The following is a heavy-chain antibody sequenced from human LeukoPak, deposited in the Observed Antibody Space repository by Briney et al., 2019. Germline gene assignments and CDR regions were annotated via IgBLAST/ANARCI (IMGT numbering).Heavy chain of an antibody. CDR2: INWNSDSI. V-gene: IGHV3-9*01. CDR3: AELGITMIGGV. J-gene: IGHJ6*04. CDR1: GFTFDDYA. Sequence: PGGSLRLSCAVSGFTFDDYAMHWVRQVPGKGLEWVSGINWNSDSIGYADSVKGRFTISRDSAKNSLYLQMNSLRAEDTAVYYYAELGITMIGGVWGKGTTVTISS. D-gene: IGHD3-10*02.